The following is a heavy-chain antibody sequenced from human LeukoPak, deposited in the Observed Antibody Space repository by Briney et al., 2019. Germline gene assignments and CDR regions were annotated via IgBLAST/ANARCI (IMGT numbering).Heavy chain of an antibody. CDR3: VRVSDPTTMGSSTYSSSWYLRD. J-gene: IGHJ4*02. V-gene: IGHV3-30-3*01. D-gene: IGHD6-13*01. Sequence: GGSLRLSCAASGFTFSSYAMHWVRQAPGKGLEWVAVISYDGSNKYYADSVKGRFTISRDNSKNTLYLQMNSLRAEDTAGYYCVRVSDPTTMGSSTYSSSWYLRDWGQGTLVTVSS. CDR1: GFTFSSYA. CDR2: ISYDGSNK.